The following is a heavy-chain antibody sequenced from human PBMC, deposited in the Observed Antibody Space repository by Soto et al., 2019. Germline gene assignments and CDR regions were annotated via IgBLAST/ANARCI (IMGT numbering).Heavy chain of an antibody. CDR3: ARTYYYDSSGYGFDP. CDR2: IYYSGST. Sequence: PSETLSLTCAVSGYSISSSNWWGWIRQPPGKGLEWIGCIYYSGSTYYNPSLKSRVTISVDTSKNQFSLKLSSVTAADTAVYYCARTYYYDSSGYGFDPWGQGTLVTVSS. J-gene: IGHJ5*02. V-gene: IGHV4-28*01. CDR1: GYSISSSNW. D-gene: IGHD3-22*01.